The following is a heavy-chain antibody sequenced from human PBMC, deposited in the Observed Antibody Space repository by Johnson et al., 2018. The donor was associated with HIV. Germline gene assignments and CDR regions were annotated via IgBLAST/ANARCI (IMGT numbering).Heavy chain of an antibody. J-gene: IGHJ3*02. CDR2: IGGRGTNT. CDR3: AKADHSSGWYLAFDI. D-gene: IGHD6-19*01. V-gene: IGHV3-23*04. CDR1: GFPFRNYG. Sequence: VQLVESGGGLVKPGRSLRLSCAASGFPFRNYGMHWVRQAPGKGLEWVSSIGGRGTNTYYPDSMQGRFTISRDNSKNTLYLQMNSLRAEDTAVYYCAKADHSSGWYLAFDIWGQGTMVTVSS.